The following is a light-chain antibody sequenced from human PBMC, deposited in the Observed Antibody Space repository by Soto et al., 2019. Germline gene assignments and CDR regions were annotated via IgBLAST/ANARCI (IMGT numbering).Light chain of an antibody. CDR1: QSVSSN. CDR2: GAS. J-gene: IGKJ1*01. Sequence: EIVMTQSPATLSVSPGERATLSCRASQSVSSNLAWYQQKPGQAPRLLMYGASTRATGIPDRFSGSGSGTEFTLTISSLQSEDVAVYYCQQHNKWPPWTFGQGTKVEIK. CDR3: QQHNKWPPWT. V-gene: IGKV3-15*01.